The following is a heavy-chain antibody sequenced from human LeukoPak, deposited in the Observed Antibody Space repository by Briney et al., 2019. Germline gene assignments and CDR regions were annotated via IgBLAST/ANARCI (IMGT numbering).Heavy chain of an antibody. D-gene: IGHD5-24*01. V-gene: IGHV1-46*01. Sequence: ASVKVSCKTSGYTFTDYNLHWVRQAPGQRLEWMGIIKPSGGDASYAQTFQGRVFMTRDTSTSTVYMELSSLKSEDTAVYYCARVRDGYNDAYDIWGQGTMVTVSS. CDR2: IKPSGGDA. CDR1: GYTFTDYN. J-gene: IGHJ3*02. CDR3: ARVRDGYNDAYDI.